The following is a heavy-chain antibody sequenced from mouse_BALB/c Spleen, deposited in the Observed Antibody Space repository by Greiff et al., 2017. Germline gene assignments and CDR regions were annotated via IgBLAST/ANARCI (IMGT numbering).Heavy chain of an antibody. Sequence: QVQLKESGPGLVAPSQSLSITCTVSGFSLTSYDISWIRQPPGKGLEWLGVIWTGGGTNYNSAFMSRLSISKDNSKSQVFLKMNSLQTDDTAVYYGVRDSPTYYRYGEAAMDYWGQGTSVTVSS. D-gene: IGHD2-14*01. CDR1: GFSLTSYD. V-gene: IGHV2-9-2*01. CDR2: IWTGGGT. J-gene: IGHJ4*01. CDR3: VRDSPTYYRYGEAAMDY.